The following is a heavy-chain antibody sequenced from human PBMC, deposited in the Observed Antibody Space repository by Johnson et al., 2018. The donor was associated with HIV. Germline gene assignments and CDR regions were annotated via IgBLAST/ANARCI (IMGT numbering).Heavy chain of an antibody. CDR3: AKDSTPWGGDYVGYGFDI. Sequence: QVQLVESGGGVVRPGTSLRLSCAASGSLFSSYAMHWVRQAPGKGLEWVTLIWNDGSNKYHTDSVKGRFTISRDNSKNTMYLQMNSLRAEDTAVYYCAKDSTPWGGDYVGYGFDIWGQGTMVTVSS. D-gene: IGHD4-17*01. CDR2: IWNDGSNK. CDR1: GSLFSSYA. J-gene: IGHJ3*02. V-gene: IGHV3-33*06.